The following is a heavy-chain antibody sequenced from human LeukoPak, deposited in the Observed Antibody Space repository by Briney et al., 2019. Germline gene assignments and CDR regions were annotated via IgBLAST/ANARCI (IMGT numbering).Heavy chain of an antibody. CDR1: GYTFTRYS. J-gene: IGHJ4*01. V-gene: IGHV1-18*01. Sequence: ASVKVSCKASGYTFTRYSMNWVRQAPGQGFEWMGWISAYNGNTNYAQKLQGRVTMTTDTSTSTAYMELRSLRSDDTAVYYCAAARIAARPHYWGQGTLVTVTS. D-gene: IGHD6-6*01. CDR3: AAARIAARPHY. CDR2: ISAYNGNT.